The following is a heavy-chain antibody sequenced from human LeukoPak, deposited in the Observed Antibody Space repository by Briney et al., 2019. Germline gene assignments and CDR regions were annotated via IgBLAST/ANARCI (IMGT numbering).Heavy chain of an antibody. V-gene: IGHV3-74*01. J-gene: IGHJ3*02. CDR3: VRVLEVMGSGWYGDAFDM. D-gene: IGHD6-13*01. Sequence: GGSLRLSCTASGFTLASAWIHWVRQVPGQGLEWVSRISPGGDKSYVNLVKGRFTVSRDIGANTVFLEMKSLRVEDTSIYYWVRVLEVMGSGWYGDAFDMWGRGTMVTVSS. CDR2: ISPGGDK. CDR1: GFTLASAW.